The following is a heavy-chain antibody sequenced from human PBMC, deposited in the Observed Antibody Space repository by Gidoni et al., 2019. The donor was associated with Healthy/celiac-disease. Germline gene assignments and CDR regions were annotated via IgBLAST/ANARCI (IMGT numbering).Heavy chain of an antibody. D-gene: IGHD1-26*01. CDR2: IRSKAYGGTT. CDR3: TRDRVGISGSYLF. Sequence: EVQLVESGGGLVQPGRSLRLSCTASGFTFGDYAMSWFRQGPGKGLEWVGFIRSKAYGGTTEYAASVKGRFTISRDDSKSIAYLQMNSLKTEDTAVYYCTRDRVGISGSYLFWGQGTLVTVSS. J-gene: IGHJ4*02. V-gene: IGHV3-49*03. CDR1: GFTFGDYA.